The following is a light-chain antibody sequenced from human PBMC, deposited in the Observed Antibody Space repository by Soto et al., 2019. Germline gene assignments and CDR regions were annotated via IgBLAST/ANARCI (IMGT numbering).Light chain of an antibody. CDR2: GAS. CDR3: QHYGSSRT. Sequence: IVWTQSPATLSLSPGAQATLSCRASQSVSSSYLAWYQQKPGQAPRLLIYGASSRATGIPDRFSGSGSGTDFTLTISRLEPEDFAVYYCQHYGSSRTFGQGTKVDI. J-gene: IGKJ1*01. CDR1: QSVSSSY. V-gene: IGKV3-20*01.